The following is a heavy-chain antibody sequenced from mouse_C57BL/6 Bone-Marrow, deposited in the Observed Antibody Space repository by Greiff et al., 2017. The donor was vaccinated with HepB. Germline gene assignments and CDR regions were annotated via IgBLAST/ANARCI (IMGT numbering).Heavy chain of an antibody. CDR2: INPNNGGT. J-gene: IGHJ4*01. D-gene: IGHD2-3*01. V-gene: IGHV1-26*01. Sequence: EVQLQQSGPELVKPGASVKISCKASGYTFTDYYMNWVKQSNGKSLEWIGDINPNNGGTSYNQKFKGKATLTVDKSSSTAYMELRSMTSEDSAVDYCARGDGYLYAMDYWGQGTSVTVSS. CDR3: ARGDGYLYAMDY. CDR1: GYTFTDYY.